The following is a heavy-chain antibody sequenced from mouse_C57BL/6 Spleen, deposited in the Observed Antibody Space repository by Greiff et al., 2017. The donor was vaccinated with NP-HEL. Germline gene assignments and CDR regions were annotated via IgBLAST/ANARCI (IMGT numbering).Heavy chain of an antibody. CDR1: GYSFTGYY. V-gene: IGHV1-42*01. CDR2: INPSTGGT. CDR3: ARERSGSLFDY. D-gene: IGHD4-1*01. J-gene: IGHJ2*01. Sequence: VQLQQSGPELVKPGASVKISCKASGYSFTGYYMNWVKQSPEKSLEWIGEINPSTGGTTYNQKFKAKATLTVDKSSSTAYMQLKSLTSEDSAVYYCARERSGSLFDYWGQGTTLTVSS.